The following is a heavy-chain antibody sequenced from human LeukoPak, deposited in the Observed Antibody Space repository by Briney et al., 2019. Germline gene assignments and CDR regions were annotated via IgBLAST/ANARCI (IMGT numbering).Heavy chain of an antibody. V-gene: IGHV1-2*02. CDR3: ARGDIVVVVAATYYYYYYGMDV. CDR1: GYTFTGYY. D-gene: IGHD2-15*01. J-gene: IGHJ6*02. Sequence: AASVKVSCKASGYTFTGYYMHWVRQAPGQGLEWMGWINPNSGGTNYAQKFQGRVTMTRDTSISTAYMELSRLRSDDTAVYYCARGDIVVVVAATYYYYYYGMDVWGQGTTVTVSS. CDR2: INPNSGGT.